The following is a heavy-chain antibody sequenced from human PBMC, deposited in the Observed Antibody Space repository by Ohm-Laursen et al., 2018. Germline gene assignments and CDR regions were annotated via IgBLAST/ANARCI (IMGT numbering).Heavy chain of an antibody. Sequence: SLRLSCSASGFTFSSYGMHWVRQAPGKGLEWVAVIWYDGSDKNYADSVKGRFTISRDNSKNTLYLQMNSLRAEDTAVYYCARAADYSNYRNWFYPWGQGTLVTVSS. CDR2: IWYDGSDK. J-gene: IGHJ5*02. D-gene: IGHD4-11*01. CDR1: GFTFSSYG. CDR3: ARAADYSNYRNWFYP. V-gene: IGHV3-33*01.